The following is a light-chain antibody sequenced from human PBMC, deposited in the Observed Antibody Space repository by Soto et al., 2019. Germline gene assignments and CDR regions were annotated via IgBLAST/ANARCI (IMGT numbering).Light chain of an antibody. J-gene: IGKJ5*01. Sequence: DIQITQSPSNXXXXXXXXXXXTFRASQTISSWLAWYQQKPGKAPKLLIYDVSSLESGVPSRFSGSGSGTEFTLTISSLQPDDFATYYCQQYNTFWTFGQGTRLEIK. CDR2: DVS. CDR1: QTISSW. CDR3: QQYNTFWT. V-gene: IGKV1-5*01.